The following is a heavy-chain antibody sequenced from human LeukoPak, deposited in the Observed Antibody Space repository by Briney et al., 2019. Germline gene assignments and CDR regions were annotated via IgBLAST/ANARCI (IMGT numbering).Heavy chain of an antibody. Sequence: PGRSLRLSCAASGFTFDDYAMHWVRQAPGKGLEWVSGISWNSGSIGYADSVKGRFTISRDNAKNSLYLQMNSLRAEDTAVYYCARGPTLVGYFDWLIDYWGQGTLVTVSS. CDR1: GFTFDDYA. V-gene: IGHV3-9*01. CDR2: ISWNSGSI. D-gene: IGHD3-9*01. J-gene: IGHJ4*02. CDR3: ARGPTLVGYFDWLIDY.